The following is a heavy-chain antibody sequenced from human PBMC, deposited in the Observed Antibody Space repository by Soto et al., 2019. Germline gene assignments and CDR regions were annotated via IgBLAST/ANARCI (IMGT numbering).Heavy chain of an antibody. D-gene: IGHD2-2*01. CDR1: GYTFTNYD. V-gene: IGHV1-8*01. CDR2: MNPNSGNT. CDR3: AXGPMSCTSSSCPYFFDY. J-gene: IGHJ4*02. Sequence: GAAVKVSCKASGYTFTNYDINWVRQATGQGLEWMGWMNPNSGNTGYAQKLQGRVTMTRNTSMSTASMELSSLRSEDTAVYYCAXGPMSCTSSSCPYFFDYWAQGTLVTVSS.